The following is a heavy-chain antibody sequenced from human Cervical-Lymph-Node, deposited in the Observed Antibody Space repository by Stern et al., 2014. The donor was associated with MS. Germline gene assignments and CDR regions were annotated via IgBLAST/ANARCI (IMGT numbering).Heavy chain of an antibody. V-gene: IGHV4-30-4*01. CDR2: IFYTGST. J-gene: IGHJ4*02. CDR3: VRGRSIFDS. Sequence: LQLQESGPGLVKPSQTLSLTCTVSGDSISSGDYYWSWIRQTPGKGLEWMGFIFYTGSTYYNPSLKSRLTISVDTSKNTFSLKLNSVTAADTAVYYCVRGRSIFDSWGQGTLVAVSS. D-gene: IGHD6-6*01. CDR1: GDSISSGDYY.